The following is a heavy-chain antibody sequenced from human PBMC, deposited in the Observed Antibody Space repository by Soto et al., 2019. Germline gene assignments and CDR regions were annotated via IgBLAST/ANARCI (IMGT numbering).Heavy chain of an antibody. D-gene: IGHD2-15*01. CDR2: ISFGGGNT. CDR1: GFTFSDYA. Sequence: GGSLRLSCVGSGFTFSDYAMTWVRQAPGKGLEWVATISFGGGNTYYADSLEGRFTFSRDNSKNTLFLQMYDLRAEDTALYYCAKDGYCNGGSCYLYYLDSWGLGT. CDR3: AKDGYCNGGSCYLYYLDS. J-gene: IGHJ4*02. V-gene: IGHV3-23*01.